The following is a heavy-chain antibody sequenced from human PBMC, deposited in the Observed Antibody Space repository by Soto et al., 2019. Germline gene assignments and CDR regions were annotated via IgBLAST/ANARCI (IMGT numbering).Heavy chain of an antibody. Sequence: EASLKVSCKSSGYTFTSYGISWVRQAPGQGLEWMGWISAYNGNTNYAQKLQGRVTMTTDTSTSTAYMELRSLRSDDTAVYYCARVIGAVAGLSPDISPWGQGTLVTVS. CDR1: GYTFTSYG. D-gene: IGHD6-19*01. V-gene: IGHV1-18*01. CDR3: ARVIGAVAGLSPDISP. CDR2: ISAYNGNT. J-gene: IGHJ5*02.